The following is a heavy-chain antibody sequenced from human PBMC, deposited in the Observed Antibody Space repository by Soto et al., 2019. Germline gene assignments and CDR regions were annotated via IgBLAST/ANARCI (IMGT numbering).Heavy chain of an antibody. D-gene: IGHD2-2*01. CDR1: GFTFSSYG. V-gene: IGHV3-33*03. Sequence: QVQLVESGGGVVQPGRSLRLSCAASGFTFSSYGMHWVRQAPGKGLEWVAVIWSDGSIKYYADSVKGRFTIARDNCQNTLYLQINSLRAEDTAVYYCATGYCTSSSCYVDEFFQHWGQGTLVTVSS. J-gene: IGHJ1*01. CDR3: ATGYCTSSSCYVDEFFQH. CDR2: IWSDGSIK.